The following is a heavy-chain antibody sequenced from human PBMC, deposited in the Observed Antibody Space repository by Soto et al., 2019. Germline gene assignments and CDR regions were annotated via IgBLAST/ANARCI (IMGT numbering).Heavy chain of an antibody. J-gene: IGHJ4*02. Sequence: TVGSLRLSCAASGFTFSSYAMSWVRQAPGKGLEWVSAISGSGGSTYYADSVKGRFTISRDNSKNTLYLQMNSLRAEDTAVYYCAKVVDDSSGYYYWGQGTLVTVSS. CDR1: GFTFSSYA. CDR2: ISGSGGST. D-gene: IGHD3-22*01. CDR3: AKVVDDSSGYYY. V-gene: IGHV3-23*01.